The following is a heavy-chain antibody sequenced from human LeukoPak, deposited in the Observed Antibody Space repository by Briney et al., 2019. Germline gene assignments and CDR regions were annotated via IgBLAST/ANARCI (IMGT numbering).Heavy chain of an antibody. CDR1: GFTFSSYA. V-gene: IGHV3-30-3*01. CDR2: ISYDGSNK. J-gene: IGHJ4*02. D-gene: IGHD6-13*01. CDR3: ARDDGCSSSWLSGTFDY. Sequence: GGSLRLSCAASGFTFSSYAMHWVRQAPGKGLEWVAVISYDGSNKYYAGSVKGRFTISRDNSKNTLYLQMNSLRAEDTAVYYCARDDGCSSSWLSGTFDYWGQGTLVTVSS.